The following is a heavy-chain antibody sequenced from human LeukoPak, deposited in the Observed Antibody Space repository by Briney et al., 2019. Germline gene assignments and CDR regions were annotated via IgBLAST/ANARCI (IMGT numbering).Heavy chain of an antibody. Sequence: PGGSLRLSCAASGFTFSSYAMSWVRQAPGKGLEWVSAISGSGGSTYYADSVKGRFTISRDNSKNTLYLQMNSLRAEDTAVYYCAKFWIGDELSPYGMDVWGQGTTVTVSS. D-gene: IGHD3-10*01. CDR3: AKFWIGDELSPYGMDV. J-gene: IGHJ6*02. V-gene: IGHV3-23*01. CDR1: GFTFSSYA. CDR2: ISGSGGST.